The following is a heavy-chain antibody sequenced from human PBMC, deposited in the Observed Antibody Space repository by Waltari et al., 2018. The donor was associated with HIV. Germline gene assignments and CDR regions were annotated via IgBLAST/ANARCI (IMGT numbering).Heavy chain of an antibody. V-gene: IGHV3-74*01. CDR1: GFTFGDYW. D-gene: IGHD5-12*01. Sequence: EVRLVEAGGGLVQPGGSLRLSCAASGFTFGDYWMHWVRQVPWKGLVWVSRINGDGSSTNYAASVRGRFTISRDNAKNTLYLQMNSLTVGDTAVYYCARGNIGGYWGQGTLVTVSS. CDR2: INGDGSST. CDR3: ARGNIGGY. J-gene: IGHJ4*02.